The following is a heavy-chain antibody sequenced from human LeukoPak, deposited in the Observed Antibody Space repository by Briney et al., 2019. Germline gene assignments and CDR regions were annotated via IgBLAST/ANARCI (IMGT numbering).Heavy chain of an antibody. CDR3: ARDRLGETTEADAFDI. J-gene: IGHJ3*02. D-gene: IGHD3-16*01. CDR1: GGSISSGFYY. CDR2: IYYSGST. Sequence: SGTLSLTCSVSGGSISSGFYYWGWIRQHPGKGLEWIGYIYYSGSTYYNPSLRSRVSISGDTTKNQFSLKLTSVTAADTAVYYCARDRLGETTEADAFDIWGQGTMVTVS. V-gene: IGHV4-31*03.